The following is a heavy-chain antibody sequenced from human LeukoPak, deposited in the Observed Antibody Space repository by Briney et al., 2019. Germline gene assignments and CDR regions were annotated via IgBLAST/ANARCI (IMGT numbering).Heavy chain of an antibody. Sequence: GSLRLSCAASGFTFSSYWMSWVRQVPGKGLEWVANIKTDGSEKYYVDSVKGRFTISRDNAKNSLYLQMNSLRAEDTAVYYCARAEYPCGGDCYSDWFDPWGQGTLVTVSS. CDR1: GFTFSSYW. V-gene: IGHV3-7*01. CDR3: ARAEYPCGGDCYSDWFDP. J-gene: IGHJ5*02. CDR2: IKTDGSEK. D-gene: IGHD2-21*01.